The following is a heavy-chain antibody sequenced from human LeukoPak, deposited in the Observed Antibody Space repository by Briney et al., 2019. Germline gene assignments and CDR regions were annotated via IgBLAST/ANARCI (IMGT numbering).Heavy chain of an antibody. D-gene: IGHD6-13*01. Sequence: GGSLRLSCAASGFGFTFSDHYMDWVRQAPGKGLEWVGRISNKAKSYTTEYAASVKGRFSISRDDSKSIAYLQMNSLKTEDTAVYYCTRDERDSSSWYPTRYYGMDVWGQGTTVTVSS. CDR3: TRDERDSSSWYPTRYYGMDV. V-gene: IGHV3-72*01. J-gene: IGHJ6*02. CDR2: ISNKAKSYTT. CDR1: GFGFTFSDHY.